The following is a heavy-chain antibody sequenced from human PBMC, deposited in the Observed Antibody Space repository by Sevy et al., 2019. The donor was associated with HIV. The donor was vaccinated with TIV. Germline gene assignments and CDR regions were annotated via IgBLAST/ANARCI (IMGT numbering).Heavy chain of an antibody. CDR2: LIPIFGTA. CDR3: ARDITMVQGVIIYYYGMDV. J-gene: IGHJ6*02. V-gene: IGHV1-69*13. CDR1: GGTFSSYA. D-gene: IGHD3-10*01. Sequence: ASVKVSCKASGGTFSSYAISWVRQAPGQGLEWMGGLIPIFGTANYAQKFQGRVTITADESTSTAYMELSSLRSEDTAVYYCARDITMVQGVIIYYYGMDVWGQGTTVTVSS.